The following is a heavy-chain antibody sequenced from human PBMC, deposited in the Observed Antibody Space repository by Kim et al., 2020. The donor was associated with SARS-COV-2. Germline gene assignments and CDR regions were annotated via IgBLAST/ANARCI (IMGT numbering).Heavy chain of an antibody. CDR3: ARERLGVAGTVFDY. CDR2: ISYDGSNK. CDR1: GFTFSSYA. J-gene: IGHJ4*02. V-gene: IGHV3-30*04. Sequence: GRSLRLSCAASGFTFSSYAMHWVRQAPGKGLEWVAVISYDGSNKYYADSVKGRFTISRDNSKNTLYLQMNSLRAEDTAVYYCARERLGVAGTVFDYWGQG. D-gene: IGHD6-19*01.